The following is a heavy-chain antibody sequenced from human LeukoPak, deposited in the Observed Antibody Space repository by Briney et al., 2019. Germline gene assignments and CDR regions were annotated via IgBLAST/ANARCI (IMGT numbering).Heavy chain of an antibody. J-gene: IGHJ4*02. CDR3: ARDRGYCSGGSCYSPVGYFDY. CDR1: GFTFSSYS. D-gene: IGHD2-15*01. V-gene: IGHV3-21*01. Sequence: GGSLRLSCAASGFTFSSYSMNWVRQAPGKGLEWVSSISSSSSYIYYADSVKGRFTTSRDNAKNSLYLQMNSLRAEDTAVYYCARDRGYCSGGSCYSPVGYFDYWGQGTLVTVSS. CDR2: ISSSSSYI.